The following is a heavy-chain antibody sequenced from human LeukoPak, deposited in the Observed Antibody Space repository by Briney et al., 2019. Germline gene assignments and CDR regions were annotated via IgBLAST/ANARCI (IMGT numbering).Heavy chain of an antibody. CDR2: IYYSGST. J-gene: IGHJ4*02. D-gene: IGHD6-13*01. CDR1: GGSISSYY. CDR3: ARDGYSSSWQAFDY. V-gene: IGHV4-59*01. Sequence: SETLSLACTVSGGSISSYYWSWIRQPPGKGLEWIGYIYYSGSTNYNPSLKSRVTISVDTSKNQFSLKLSSVTAADTAVYYCARDGYSSSWQAFDYWGQGTLVTVSS.